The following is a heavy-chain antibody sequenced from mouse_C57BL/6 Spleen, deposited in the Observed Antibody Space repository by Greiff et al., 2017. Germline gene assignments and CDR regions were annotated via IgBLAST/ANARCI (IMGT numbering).Heavy chain of an antibody. D-gene: IGHD1-1*01. V-gene: IGHV14-2*01. Sequence: EVMLVESGAELVKPGASVKLSCTASGFNIKDYYMHWVKQRTEQGLEWIGRIDPEDGETKYAPKFQGKATITADTSSNTAYLQLSSLTSEDTAVYYCARGDYGSSYRFAYWGQGTLVTVSA. CDR2: IDPEDGET. CDR1: GFNIKDYY. J-gene: IGHJ3*01. CDR3: ARGDYGSSYRFAY.